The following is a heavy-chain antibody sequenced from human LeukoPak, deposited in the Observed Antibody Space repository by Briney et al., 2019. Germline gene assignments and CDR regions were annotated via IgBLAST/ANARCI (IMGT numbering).Heavy chain of an antibody. V-gene: IGHV4-34*01. CDR2: INHSGST. CDR3: ARLGFDSSGSGAYAFDI. J-gene: IGHJ3*02. D-gene: IGHD3-22*01. Sequence: SETLSLTCTVSGGSISSYYWTWIRQPPGKGLEWIGEINHSGSTNYNTSLKSRVTISVDTSTKRFSLKLSSVTDADTAVYYCARLGFDSSGSGAYAFDIWGQGTMVTVSS. CDR1: GGSISSYY.